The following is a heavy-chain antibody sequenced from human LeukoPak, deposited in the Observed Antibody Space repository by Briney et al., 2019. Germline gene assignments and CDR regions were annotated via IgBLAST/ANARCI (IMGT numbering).Heavy chain of an antibody. Sequence: ASVKVSCKASGYTFAAYFIHWVRQAPGQGFEWMGQINPNGGDTNYAQKFQGRVTMTGDTSISTAYMELSSLRSDDTAMYYCARVGFTSSWSNFDYWGQGTLVTISS. CDR2: INPNGGDT. CDR1: GYTFAAYF. V-gene: IGHV1-2*06. CDR3: ARVGFTSSWSNFDY. J-gene: IGHJ4*02. D-gene: IGHD6-13*01.